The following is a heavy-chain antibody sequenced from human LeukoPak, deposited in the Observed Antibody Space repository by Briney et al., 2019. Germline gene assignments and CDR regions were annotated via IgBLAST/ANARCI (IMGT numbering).Heavy chain of an antibody. CDR3: ARQLRFLEWFSETNWFDP. V-gene: IGHV4-30-4*08. CDR2: IYYSGST. D-gene: IGHD3-3*01. CDR1: GGSISSGDYY. Sequence: SQTLSLTXTVSGGSISSGDYYWSWIRQPPGKGLEWIGYIYYSGSTYYNPSLKSRVTISVDTSKNQFSLKLSSVTAADTAVYYCARQLRFLEWFSETNWFDPWGQGTLVTVSS. J-gene: IGHJ5*02.